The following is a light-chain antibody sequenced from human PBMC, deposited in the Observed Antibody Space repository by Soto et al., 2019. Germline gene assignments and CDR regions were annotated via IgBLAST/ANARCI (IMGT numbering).Light chain of an antibody. CDR2: AAS. CDR1: QSVSND. V-gene: IGKV3D-15*01. Sequence: EVMMTQSPAILSVSPGESATLSCRASQSVSNDLAWYQHKPGQGPRLLIYAASTRAAGVPARFSGSGSGTEFNLTINSLQSEDFAVYYCQHYHHWPPHTFVQGTSVEI. J-gene: IGKJ2*01. CDR3: QHYHHWPPHT.